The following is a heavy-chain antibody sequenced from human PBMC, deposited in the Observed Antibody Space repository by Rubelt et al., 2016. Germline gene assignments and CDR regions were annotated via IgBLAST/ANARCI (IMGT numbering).Heavy chain of an antibody. D-gene: IGHD3-10*01. CDR1: GFTFSSYG. Sequence: VQLVESGGGVVQPGRSLRLSCAASGFTFSSYGMHWVRQAPGMGLEWVANIKQDGTEKYYVDSVTCRFTISRDNAKNSLYRQMNCLRSEDTAVYYCARDRGRREDYWGQGSLVTVSS. V-gene: IGHV3-7*01. J-gene: IGHJ4*02. CDR2: IKQDGTEK. CDR3: ARDRGRREDY.